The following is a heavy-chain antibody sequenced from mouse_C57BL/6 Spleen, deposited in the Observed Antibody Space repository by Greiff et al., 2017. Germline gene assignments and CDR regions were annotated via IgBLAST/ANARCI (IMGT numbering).Heavy chain of an antibody. D-gene: IGHD1-1*02. J-gene: IGHJ4*01. CDR1: GYTFTSYG. CDR2: IYPRSGNT. V-gene: IGHV1-81*01. Sequence: QVQLQQSGAELARPGASVKLSCKASGYTFTSYGISWVKQRTGQGLEWIGEIYPRSGNTYYNEKFKGKATLTADKSSSTAYMELRSLTSEDSAVYICARSAGGYYAMDYWGQGTSVTVSS. CDR3: ARSAGGYYAMDY.